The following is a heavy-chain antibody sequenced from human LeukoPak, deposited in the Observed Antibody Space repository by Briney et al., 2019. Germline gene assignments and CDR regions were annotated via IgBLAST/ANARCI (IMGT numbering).Heavy chain of an antibody. D-gene: IGHD4-17*01. J-gene: IGHJ4*02. CDR1: GFTFSSYS. V-gene: IGHV3-48*01. CDR2: ISSSSSTI. CDR3: ARDSMTTVTMGY. Sequence: PGGSLRLSCAASGFTFSSYSMNWVGQAPGRGLGWVSYISSSSSTIYYADSVKGRFTISRDNAKNSLYLQMNSLRAEDTAVYYCARDSMTTVTMGYWGQGTLVTVSS.